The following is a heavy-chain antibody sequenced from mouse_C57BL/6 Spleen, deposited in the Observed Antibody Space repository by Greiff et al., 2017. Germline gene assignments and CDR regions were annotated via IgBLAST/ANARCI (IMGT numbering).Heavy chain of an antibody. V-gene: IGHV5-16*01. J-gene: IGHJ1*03. CDR2: INYDGSST. D-gene: IGHD1-1*01. Sequence: EVQLVESEGGLVQPGSSMKLSCTASGFTFSDYYMAWVRQVPEKGLEWVANINYDGSSTYYLDSLKSRFIISRDNAKNILYLQMSSLKSEDTATYYCARDPFITTVVAPNWYFDVWGTGTTVTVSS. CDR3: ARDPFITTVVAPNWYFDV. CDR1: GFTFSDYY.